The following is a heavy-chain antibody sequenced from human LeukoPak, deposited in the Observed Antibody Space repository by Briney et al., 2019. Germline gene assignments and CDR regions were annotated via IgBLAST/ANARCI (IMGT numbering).Heavy chain of an antibody. J-gene: IGHJ5*02. CDR1: GYTFAGYY. CDR3: ARGRGPGPSSSSPRRSPKFDP. D-gene: IGHD6-6*01. CDR2: INPNSGGT. V-gene: IGHV1-2*02. Sequence: ASVKVSCKASGYTFAGYYMHWVRQAPGQGLEWMGWINPNSGGTNYAQKFQGRATMTRDTSISTAYMELSRLRSDDTAVYYCARGRGPGPSSSSPRRSPKFDPWGQGTLVTVSS.